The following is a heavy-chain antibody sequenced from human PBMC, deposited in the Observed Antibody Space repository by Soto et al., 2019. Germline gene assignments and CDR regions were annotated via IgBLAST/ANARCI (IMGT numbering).Heavy chain of an antibody. J-gene: IGHJ4*02. CDR1: GFTFSSYA. CDR3: AREVGYYGSGSYYNSPGYFDY. V-gene: IGHV3-30-3*01. Sequence: PGGSLRLSCAASGFTFSSYAMHWVRQAPGKGLEWVAVISYDGSNKYYADSVKGRFTISRDNSKNTLYLQMNSLRAEDTAVYYCAREVGYYGSGSYYNSPGYFDYWGQGTLVTVSS. CDR2: ISYDGSNK. D-gene: IGHD3-10*01.